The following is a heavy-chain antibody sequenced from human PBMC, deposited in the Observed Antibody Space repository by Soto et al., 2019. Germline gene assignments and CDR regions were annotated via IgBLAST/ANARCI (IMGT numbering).Heavy chain of an antibody. V-gene: IGHV3-7*01. CDR1: GFTFSTYW. J-gene: IGHJ2*01. CDR3: ARLRAYWYFDL. Sequence: QPGGSLSLSCAASGFTFSTYWMSWARQAPGKGLEGVANIKQDGSENYHVDSVKGRFTISRDNARNSLYLQMNNLRAEDTAVNYCARLRAYWYFDLWGRGTLVTVS. CDR2: IKQDGSEN.